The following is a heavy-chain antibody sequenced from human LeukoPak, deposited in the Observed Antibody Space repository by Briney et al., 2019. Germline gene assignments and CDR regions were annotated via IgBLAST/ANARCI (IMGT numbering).Heavy chain of an antibody. CDR2: NRSGGHNP. J-gene: IGHJ4*02. CDR3: ANQPERYCSGGSCLPSTG. CDR1: GCSFSDYA. V-gene: IGHV3-23*01. Sequence: GGPLRLSCDASGCSFSDYAMHWVPQAPGKGLEWVSDNRSGGHNPYYADSVKGRFTISRDNSKNTLFVQMNSLSSDDTAVYYCANQPERYCSGGSCLPSTGWGQGTLVTVSS. D-gene: IGHD2-15*01.